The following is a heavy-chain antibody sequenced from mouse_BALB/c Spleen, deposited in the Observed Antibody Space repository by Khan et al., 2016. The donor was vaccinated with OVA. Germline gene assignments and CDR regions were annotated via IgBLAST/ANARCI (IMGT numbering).Heavy chain of an antibody. CDR1: GYSFNGYY. D-gene: IGHD2-3*01. J-gene: IGHJ4*01. CDR2: ISCYNGAA. CDR3: SRDGYYYALDY. Sequence: LVKAGASVKISCKASGYSFNGYYIHWVKQSHGKSLEWIGYISCYNGAASYSQKFKGKATFTAHTSSTTAYMQLNSLTSEDSAVDYCSRDGYYYALDYWGQGTTVTVSS. V-gene: IGHV1S34*01.